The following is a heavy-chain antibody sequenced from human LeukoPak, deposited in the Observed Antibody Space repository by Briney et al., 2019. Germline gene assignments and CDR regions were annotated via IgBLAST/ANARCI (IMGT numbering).Heavy chain of an antibody. D-gene: IGHD3-22*01. V-gene: IGHV1-2*02. CDR1: GYTFTDYY. CDR2: INPNSGGA. Sequence: ASVKVSCKASGYTFTDYYMHWVRQAPGQGLEWMGWINPNSGGAHYAQNFQGRVTMTRDTSISTAYMELNWLKSDDTAVYYCARGRLNYYDSSAKGDHWGQGTLVTVSS. CDR3: ARGRLNYYDSSAKGDH. J-gene: IGHJ4*02.